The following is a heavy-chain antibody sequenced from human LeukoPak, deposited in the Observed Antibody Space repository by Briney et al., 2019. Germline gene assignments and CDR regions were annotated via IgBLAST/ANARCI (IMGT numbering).Heavy chain of an antibody. CDR3: ARDAYYYGSGSYPPGDY. V-gene: IGHV3-11*01. J-gene: IGHJ4*02. D-gene: IGHD3-10*01. CDR2: ISSSGSTI. Sequence: GGSLRLSCAASGFTFSDYYMSWIRQAPGKGLEWVSYISSSGSTIYYADSVKGRFTISRDNAKNSLYLQMDSLRAEDTAVYYCARDAYYYGSGSYPPGDYWGQGTLVTVSS. CDR1: GFTFSDYY.